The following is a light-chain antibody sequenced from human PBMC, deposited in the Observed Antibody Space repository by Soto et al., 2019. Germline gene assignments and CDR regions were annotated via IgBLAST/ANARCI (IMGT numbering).Light chain of an antibody. V-gene: IGKV1-5*03. CDR1: QSISSW. CDR3: QHFKSYWT. Sequence: DIQMTQSPSTLSASVGDRVTITCRASQSISSWLAWYQQKPGKAPNLLIYKASSLESGVPSRFSGSGSGTEFTLTISSLQPDDFATYYCQHFKSYWTFGQGTKVEIK. J-gene: IGKJ1*01. CDR2: KAS.